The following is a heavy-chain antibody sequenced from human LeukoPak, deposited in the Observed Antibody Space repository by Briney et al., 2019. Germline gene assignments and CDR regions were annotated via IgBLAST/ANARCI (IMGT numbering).Heavy chain of an antibody. J-gene: IGHJ4*02. CDR3: ARGYYDSSGYSLFEY. CDR1: GYTFTSYG. V-gene: IGHV1-18*01. CDR2: ISAYNGIT. Sequence: GSVKVSCMASGYTFTSYGISWVRQAPGQGLEWMGWISAYNGITNYAQKLQGRVTMTTDTSTSTAYMELRSLRADDTAVYYCARGYYDSSGYSLFEYWGQGTLVTVSS. D-gene: IGHD3-22*01.